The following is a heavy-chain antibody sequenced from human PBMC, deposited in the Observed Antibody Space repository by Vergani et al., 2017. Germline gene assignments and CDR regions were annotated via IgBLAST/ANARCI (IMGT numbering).Heavy chain of an antibody. V-gene: IGHV3-48*01. CDR1: GFTFSSYS. CDR3: ARVDRKSYYSMDV. CDR2: ISSSSSTI. J-gene: IGHJ6*02. Sequence: EVQLVESGGGLVQPGGSLRLSCAASGFTFSSYSMNWVRQAPGKGLEWVSYISSSSSTIYYADSVKGRFTISRDNAKNSLYLHMNSLRAEDTAVYYCARVDRKSYYSMDVWGQGTTVTVSS.